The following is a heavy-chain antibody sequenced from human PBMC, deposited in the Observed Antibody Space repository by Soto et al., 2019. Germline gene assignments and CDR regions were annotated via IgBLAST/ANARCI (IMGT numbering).Heavy chain of an antibody. V-gene: IGHV4-31*03. Sequence: QVQLQESGPGLVKPSQTLSLTCTVSAGSISSGGFFWNWIRQHPGKGLEWIGYIYYTGGTDYNPSLKSRVTISRDTSKNHLSLILGSVTAADTAMYYCARSTGTYFAYWGQGTPVTVSS. D-gene: IGHD1-1*01. CDR1: AGSISSGGFF. CDR2: IYYTGGT. CDR3: ARSTGTYFAY. J-gene: IGHJ4*02.